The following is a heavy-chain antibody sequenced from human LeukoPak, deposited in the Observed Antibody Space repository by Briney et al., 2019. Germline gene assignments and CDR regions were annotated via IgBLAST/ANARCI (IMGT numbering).Heavy chain of an antibody. Sequence: GGSLRPSCAASGFTFDDYAMHWVRQAPGKGLEWVSGISWNSGSIGYADSVKGRFTISRDNAKNSLYLQMNSLRAEDTALYYCAKGMRYNWNYYNYWGQGTLVTVSS. CDR2: ISWNSGSI. CDR1: GFTFDDYA. D-gene: IGHD1-7*01. CDR3: AKGMRYNWNYYNY. J-gene: IGHJ4*02. V-gene: IGHV3-9*01.